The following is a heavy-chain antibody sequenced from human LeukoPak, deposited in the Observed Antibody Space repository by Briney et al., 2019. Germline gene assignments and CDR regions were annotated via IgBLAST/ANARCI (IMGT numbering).Heavy chain of an antibody. CDR3: ARGTPGIAAAGNFQH. D-gene: IGHD6-13*01. Sequence: PGESLKISCKGSGYSFTSYWIGWVRQLPGKGLEWMGIIYPGDSDTRYSPSFQGQVTISADKSISTAYLQWSSLKASDTAMYYCARGTPGIAAAGNFQHWGQGTLVTVSS. V-gene: IGHV5-51*01. CDR2: IYPGDSDT. J-gene: IGHJ1*01. CDR1: GYSFTSYW.